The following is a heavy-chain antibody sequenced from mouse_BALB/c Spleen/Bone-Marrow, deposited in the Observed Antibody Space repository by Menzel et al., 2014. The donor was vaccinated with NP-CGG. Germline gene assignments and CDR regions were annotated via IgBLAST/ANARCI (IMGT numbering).Heavy chain of an antibody. J-gene: IGHJ3*01. Sequence: EVKLMESGGGLVKPGGSLKLSCAASGFTFSDYYIYWVRQTPEKRLEWVATISDGGTYTYYPDTVKGRFTISRDNAKNNLYLQMNGLKSEDTAMYYCVRDGDYRYACFPHWGQATLVPVSA. CDR2: ISDGGTYT. V-gene: IGHV5-4*02. CDR3: VRDGDYRYACFPH. CDR1: GFTFSDYY. D-gene: IGHD2-14*01.